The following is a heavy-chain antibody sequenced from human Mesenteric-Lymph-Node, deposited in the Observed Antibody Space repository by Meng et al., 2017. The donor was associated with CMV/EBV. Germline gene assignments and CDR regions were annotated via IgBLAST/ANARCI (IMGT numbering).Heavy chain of an antibody. CDR1: GYPFINYD. CDR2: MSPNSGST. V-gene: IGHV1-8*01. CDR3: ARGNLRRVTTDY. Sequence: ASVKVSCKASGYPFINYDINWVRQATGQGLEWMGWMSPNSGSTGYAQKFQGRVTMTRDTSISTVYMELSSLRSEDTAVYYCARGNLRRVTTDYLGQGTLVTVSS. J-gene: IGHJ4*02. D-gene: IGHD4-17*01.